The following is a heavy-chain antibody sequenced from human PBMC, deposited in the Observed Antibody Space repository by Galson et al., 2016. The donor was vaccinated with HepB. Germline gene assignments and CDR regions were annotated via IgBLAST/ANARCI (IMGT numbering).Heavy chain of an antibody. V-gene: IGHV1-18*01. D-gene: IGHD2/OR15-2a*01. CDR1: GYTFTTSG. CDR2: ISTYSGNT. Sequence: SGYTFTTSGVSWVRQAPGQGLEWMGWISTYSGNTKYAQKFQGGLTLTTDSSTTTAYMELRSLRFDDTALYYCARDVQYRFDSWGQGTLVTVSS. CDR3: ARDVQYRFDS. J-gene: IGHJ4*02.